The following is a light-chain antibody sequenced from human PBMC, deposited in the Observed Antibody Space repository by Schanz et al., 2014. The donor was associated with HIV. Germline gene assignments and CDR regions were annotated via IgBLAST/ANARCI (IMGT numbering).Light chain of an antibody. CDR2: NSY. CDR1: SSNVGSNT. J-gene: IGLJ3*02. CDR3: AAWDDGLNAWV. Sequence: QSVLTQPPSASGTPGQRVTISCSGSSSNVGSNTVNWYQHLPGTAPKLLIYNSYHRPSGVPDRFSGSQSDSSASLAISGLQSEDEADYHCAAWDDGLNAWVFGGGTKLTVL. V-gene: IGLV1-44*01.